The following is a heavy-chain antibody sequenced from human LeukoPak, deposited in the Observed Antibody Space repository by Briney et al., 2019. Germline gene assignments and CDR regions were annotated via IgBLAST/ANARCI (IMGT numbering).Heavy chain of an antibody. V-gene: IGHV3-15*01. CDR1: GFTFSSTW. Sequence: GSLRLSCAASGFTFSSTWMSWVRQAPGKGLEWVGRIKTKTDGGTIDYAAPVKGRFTISRDDSEDTLYLQLDSLRTEDTAVYYCTTDEYYYDSSGYSEYFQHWGQGTLVTVSS. CDR3: TTDEYYYDSSGYSEYFQH. CDR2: IKTKTDGGTI. J-gene: IGHJ1*01. D-gene: IGHD3-22*01.